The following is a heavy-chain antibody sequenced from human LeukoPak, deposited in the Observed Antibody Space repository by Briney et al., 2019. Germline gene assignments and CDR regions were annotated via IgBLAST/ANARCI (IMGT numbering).Heavy chain of an antibody. D-gene: IGHD1-20*01. V-gene: IGHV1-2*02. CDR1: RYTFTGYY. CDR3: ARVVTGTTGNWFDP. J-gene: IGHJ5*02. Sequence: GASVKVSCMASRYTFTGYYMHWVRQAPGQGLEWMGWINPNSGGTNYAQKFQGRVTMTRDTSISTAYMELSRLRSDDTAVYYCARVVTGTTGNWFDPWSQGTLVTVPS. CDR2: INPNSGGT.